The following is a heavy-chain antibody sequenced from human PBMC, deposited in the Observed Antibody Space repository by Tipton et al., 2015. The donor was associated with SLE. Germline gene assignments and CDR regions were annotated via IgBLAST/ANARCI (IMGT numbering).Heavy chain of an antibody. CDR3: ATLAAAGDFDL. CDR2: IYYSGST. J-gene: IGHJ2*01. CDR1: GGSISSGGYY. Sequence: LRISCTFSGGSISSGGYYWNWIRQHPGKGLEWIGYIYYSGSTYYNPSLKSRVTISVDTSKNQFSLKLSSVTAADTAVYYCATLAAAGDFDLWGRGTLVTVSS. D-gene: IGHD6-13*01. V-gene: IGHV4-31*03.